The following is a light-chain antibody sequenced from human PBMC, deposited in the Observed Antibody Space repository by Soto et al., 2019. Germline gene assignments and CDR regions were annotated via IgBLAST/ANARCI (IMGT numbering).Light chain of an antibody. V-gene: IGKV1-NL1*01. Sequence: DIQMTQSPSSLSASVGDRVTITCRASQGISNYLAWYQQKPGKVPKLLIYAASSRATGIPDRFSGSGSGTDFTLTISRLEPEDFAVYYCQQYGSSPYTFGQGTKLEIK. CDR3: QQYGSSPYT. CDR1: QGISNY. J-gene: IGKJ2*01. CDR2: AAS.